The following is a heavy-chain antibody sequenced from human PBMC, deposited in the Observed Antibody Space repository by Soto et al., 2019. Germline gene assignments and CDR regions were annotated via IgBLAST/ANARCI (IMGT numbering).Heavy chain of an antibody. D-gene: IGHD3-3*01. CDR1: GLTVDDYA. V-gene: IGHV3-49*04. CDR2: IRSKAYGGTT. J-gene: IGHJ5*02. CDR3: TRDSPPYHDFWSGYFRCDP. Sequence: SLRISCRASGLTVDDYATSWVGQAPGKGLERVGFIRSKAYGGTTEYAASVKGRFTISRDDSKSIAYLQMNSLKTEDTAVYYCTRDSPPYHDFWSGYFRCDPWDQGTRGIFSS.